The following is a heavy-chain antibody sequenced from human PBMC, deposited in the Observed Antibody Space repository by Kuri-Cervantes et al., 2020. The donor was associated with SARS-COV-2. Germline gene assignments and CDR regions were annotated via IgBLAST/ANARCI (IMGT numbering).Heavy chain of an antibody. Sequence: GESLKISCAASGFTFSSYAMHWVRQAPGKGLEWVAVISYDGSNKYYADSVKGRFTISRDNSKNTLYLQMNSLRAVDTAVYYRAREGWSGYSHQYYFDYWGQGTLVTVSS. J-gene: IGHJ4*02. V-gene: IGHV3-30-3*01. CDR2: ISYDGSNK. CDR1: GFTFSSYA. CDR3: AREGWSGYSHQYYFDY. D-gene: IGHD3-3*01.